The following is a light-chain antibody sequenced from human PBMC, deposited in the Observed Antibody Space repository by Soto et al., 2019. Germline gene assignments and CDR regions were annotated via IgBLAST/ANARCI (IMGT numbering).Light chain of an antibody. CDR3: CSYTNSATLV. J-gene: IGLJ3*02. Sequence: QSALTQPASVSGSPGQSITISCSGTTNDIGGYNYVSWYQHHPGKVPQVIIYEVRNRPSGVSNRFSGSKSGTTASLTISGLQAEDEADYYCCSYTNSATLVFGGGTKLTVL. CDR1: TNDIGGYNY. CDR2: EVR. V-gene: IGLV2-14*01.